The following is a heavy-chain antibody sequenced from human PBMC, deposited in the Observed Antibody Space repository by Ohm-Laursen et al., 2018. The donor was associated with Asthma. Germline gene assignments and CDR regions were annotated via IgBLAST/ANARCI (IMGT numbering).Heavy chain of an antibody. CDR3: TRGGHYGSYFDY. CDR1: GFTVSNYW. V-gene: IGHV3-74*01. CDR2: VYGDGSNT. Sequence: GSLRLSCAASGFTVSNYWVHWVRQAPGKGLVWVSRVYGDGSNTIYADSVKGRFTISRDNAKNTLYLQMNSLRAEDTAVYYCTRGGHYGSYFDYWGQGTLVTVSS. D-gene: IGHD4-17*01. J-gene: IGHJ4*02.